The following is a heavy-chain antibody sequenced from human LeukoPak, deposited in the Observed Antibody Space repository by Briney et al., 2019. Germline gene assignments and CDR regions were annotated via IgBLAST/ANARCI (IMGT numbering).Heavy chain of an antibody. CDR2: VIPVLNIT. D-gene: IGHD5-18*01. J-gene: IGHJ6*02. CDR3: AKDQGLTAPPPYGLDV. CDR1: GGTFSSSA. Sequence: SVKVSCKTSGGTFSSSAITWVRQAPGQGLEWMGRVIPVLNITTYAQKFQGRVTITADTSTSTVYMELSSLRSEETAVYYCAKDQGLTAPPPYGLDVWGQGTTVIVTS. V-gene: IGHV1-69*04.